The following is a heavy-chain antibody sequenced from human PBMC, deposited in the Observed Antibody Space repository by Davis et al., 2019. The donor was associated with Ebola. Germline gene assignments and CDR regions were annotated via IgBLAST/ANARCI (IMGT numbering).Heavy chain of an antibody. CDR3: ARGRHDSSGYFY. J-gene: IGHJ4*02. CDR1: GFTFSSYS. Sequence: GGSLRLSCAASGFTFSSYSMNWVRQAPGKGLEWVSSISSSSSYIYYADSVKGRFTISKGNAKNSLYLQMNSLRAEDTAVYYCARGRHDSSGYFYWGQGTLVTVSS. D-gene: IGHD3-22*01. CDR2: ISSSSSYI. V-gene: IGHV3-21*01.